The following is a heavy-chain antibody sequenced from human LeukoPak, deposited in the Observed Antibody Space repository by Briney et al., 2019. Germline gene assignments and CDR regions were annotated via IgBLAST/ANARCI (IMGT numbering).Heavy chain of an antibody. D-gene: IGHD2-2*01. CDR2: IIPIFGIA. J-gene: IGHJ4*02. CDR1: GGTFSSYA. Sequence: SVKASCKASGGTFSSYAISWVRQAPGQGLEWMGRIIPIFGIANYAQKFQGRVTITADKSTSTAYMELSSLRSEDTAVYYCARDDIVVVPAAIYGGFDYWGQGTLVTVSS. CDR3: ARDDIVVVPAAIYGGFDY. V-gene: IGHV1-69*04.